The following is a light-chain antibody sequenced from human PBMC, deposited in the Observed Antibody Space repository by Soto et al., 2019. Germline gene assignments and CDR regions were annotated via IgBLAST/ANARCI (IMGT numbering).Light chain of an antibody. CDR1: QSVFSNSKNRNH. CDR2: WAN. J-gene: IGKJ4*01. V-gene: IGKV4-1*01. Sequence: DIVMTQSPDSLAVPLCDSSNINCMSNQSVFSNSKNRNHLSWYQQKPGQPPKLLIYWANTRESGVTDRFSGSGSGTDFTLTVSGLQAEDVAIYYCHPFFRSPITFGGGTKVEIK. CDR3: HPFFRSPIT.